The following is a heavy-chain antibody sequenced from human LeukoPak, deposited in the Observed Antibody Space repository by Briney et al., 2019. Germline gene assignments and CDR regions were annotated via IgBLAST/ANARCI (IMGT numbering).Heavy chain of an antibody. V-gene: IGHV3-23*01. CDR2: ISGSGGST. Sequence: QSGGSLRLSCAASGFTFSSYAMSWVRQAPGKGLEWVSAISGSGGSTYYADSVKGRFTISRDNSKNTLYLQMNSLRVEDTAVYYCAKGVDFRSGNDALYIWGQGTMVTVSS. J-gene: IGHJ3*02. CDR1: GFTFSSYA. CDR3: AKGVDFRSGNDALYI. D-gene: IGHD3-3*01.